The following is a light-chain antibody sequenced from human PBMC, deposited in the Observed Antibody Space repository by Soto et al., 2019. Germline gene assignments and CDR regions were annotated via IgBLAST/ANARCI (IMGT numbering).Light chain of an antibody. CDR2: NNN. CDR3: AAWDDSLNGPV. CDR1: SANIGLNT. V-gene: IGLV1-44*01. Sequence: QSVLAQPPSASGTPGQRVTISCSGASANIGLNTVNWYRQLPGTAPRLLIYNNNKRPSGVPDRFSGSKSGTSASLAISVLQSEDEADYYCAAWDDSLNGPVFGGGTKVTVL. J-gene: IGLJ3*02.